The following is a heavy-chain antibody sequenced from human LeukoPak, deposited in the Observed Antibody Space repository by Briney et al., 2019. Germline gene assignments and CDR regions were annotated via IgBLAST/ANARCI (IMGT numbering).Heavy chain of an antibody. CDR1: GFTFDRFA. CDR3: GRDHVYGGADY. D-gene: IGHD4-23*01. V-gene: IGHV3-43*02. J-gene: IGHJ4*02. Sequence: PGGSLRLSCAASGFTFDRFAMHWVRQAPGKGLEWVSLISGDGFTTYYVDSVKGRFTMSRHNSKNSLHLQMKSLRTEDTALYYCGRDHVYGGADYWGQGTLVTVSS. CDR2: ISGDGFTT.